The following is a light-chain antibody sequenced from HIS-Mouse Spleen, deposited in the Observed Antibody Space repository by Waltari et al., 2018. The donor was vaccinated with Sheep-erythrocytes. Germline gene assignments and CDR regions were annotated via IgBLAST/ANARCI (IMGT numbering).Light chain of an antibody. Sequence: QSVLTQPPSVSEAPRQRVTISCSGSSSNIGNHAVNWYQQPPGKAPKLLIDYDDLLPAGVSDRFSGSKSGTSASLAISGLQSGDEAYYYCAAWYDSMNGWVFGGGTKLTVL. V-gene: IGLV1-36*01. CDR1: SSNIGNHA. CDR2: YDD. CDR3: AAWYDSMNGWV. J-gene: IGLJ3*02.